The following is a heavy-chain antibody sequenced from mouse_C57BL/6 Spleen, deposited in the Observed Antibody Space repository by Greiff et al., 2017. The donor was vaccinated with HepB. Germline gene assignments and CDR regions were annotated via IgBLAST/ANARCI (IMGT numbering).Heavy chain of an antibody. J-gene: IGHJ2*01. CDR2: IYPGDGDT. CDR3: AREGNPHYFDY. V-gene: IGHV1-82*01. Sequence: VQGVESGPELVKPGASVKISCKASGYAFSSSWMNWVKQRPGKGLEWIGRIYPGDGDTNYNGKFKGKATLTADKSSSTAYMQLSSLTSEDSAVYFCAREGNPHYFDYWGQGTTLTVSS. CDR1: GYAFSSSW. D-gene: IGHD2-1*01.